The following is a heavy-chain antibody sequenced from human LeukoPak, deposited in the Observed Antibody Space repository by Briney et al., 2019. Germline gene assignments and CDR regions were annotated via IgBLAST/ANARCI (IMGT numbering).Heavy chain of an antibody. CDR2: ISAYNGNT. D-gene: IGHD2-21*02. CDR3: ARVPHIVVVTALDY. Sequence: ASVKVSCKASGYTFTSYGISWVRQAPGQGLEWMGWISAYNGNTNYAQKLQGRVTMTTDTSTSTAYMELRSLRSGDTAVYYCARVPHIVVVTALDYWGQGTLVTVSS. CDR1: GYTFTSYG. J-gene: IGHJ4*02. V-gene: IGHV1-18*01.